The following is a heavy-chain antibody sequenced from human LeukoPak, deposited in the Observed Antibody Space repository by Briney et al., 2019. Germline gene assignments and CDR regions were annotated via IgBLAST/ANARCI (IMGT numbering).Heavy chain of an antibody. CDR2: IWYDGSNK. Sequence: GGSLRLSCAASGFTFRSHGMHWVRPAPGKGLEWVAFIWYDGSNKYYTDSVKGRFTISRDNSKNTLYLQMNSPRAEDTAVYYCAGDRATSYFDYWGQGALVTISS. D-gene: IGHD1-26*01. J-gene: IGHJ4*02. CDR3: AGDRATSYFDY. CDR1: GFTFRSHG. V-gene: IGHV3-33*01.